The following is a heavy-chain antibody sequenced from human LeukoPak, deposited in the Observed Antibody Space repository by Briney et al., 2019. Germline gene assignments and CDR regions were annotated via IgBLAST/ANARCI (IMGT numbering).Heavy chain of an antibody. Sequence: PSETLSLTCAVYGGSFSGYYWSWIRQPPGKGLEWIGEINHSGSTNYNPSLKSRVTISVDTSKNQFSLKLSSVTAADTAVYYCAREYPYGQFDYWGQGTLVTVSS. CDR3: AREYPYGQFDY. CDR1: GGSFSGYY. D-gene: IGHD4-17*01. J-gene: IGHJ4*02. CDR2: INHSGST. V-gene: IGHV4-34*01.